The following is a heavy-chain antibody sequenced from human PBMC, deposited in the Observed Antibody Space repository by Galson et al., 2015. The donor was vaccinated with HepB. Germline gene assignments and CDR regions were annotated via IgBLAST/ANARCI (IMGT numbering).Heavy chain of an antibody. Sequence: VKVSCKASGGTFSSYAISWVRQAPGQGLEWMGGIIPIFGTANYAQKFQGRVTITADESTSTAYMELSSLRSEDTAVYYCARAPHDLISLTYYYYMDVWGKGTTVTVSS. CDR1: GGTFSSYA. CDR2: IIPIFGTA. D-gene: IGHD3-3*01. J-gene: IGHJ6*03. V-gene: IGHV1-69*01. CDR3: ARAPHDLISLTYYYYMDV.